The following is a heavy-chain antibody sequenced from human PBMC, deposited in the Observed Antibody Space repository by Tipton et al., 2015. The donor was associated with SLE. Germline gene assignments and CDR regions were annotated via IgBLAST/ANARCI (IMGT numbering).Heavy chain of an antibody. Sequence: TLSLTCSVSGDSISSNNFFWTWIRQLAGKGLEWIGRVYGGGTPDYRPSLKSRVFISVDTSKNQFSLRRTSVTAADTAIYYCARGTWFGDLRYNWVDSWGQGILVTVSS. CDR3: ARGTWFGDLRYNWVDS. CDR1: GDSISSNNFF. J-gene: IGHJ5*01. D-gene: IGHD3-10*01. V-gene: IGHV4-61*02. CDR2: VYGGGTP.